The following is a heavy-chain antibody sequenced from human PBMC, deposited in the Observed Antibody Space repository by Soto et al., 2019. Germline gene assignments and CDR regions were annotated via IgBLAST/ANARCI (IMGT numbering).Heavy chain of an antibody. CDR1: GFTFSSYS. CDR2: ISSSSSYI. CDR3: ARDRDDYGMDV. Sequence: GGSLRLSCAASGFTFSSYSMNWVRQAPGKGLEWVSSISSSSSYIYYADSVKGRFTISRDNAKNSLYLQMNSLRAEDTAAYYCARDRDDYGMDVWGQGTTVTVSS. J-gene: IGHJ6*02. V-gene: IGHV3-21*01.